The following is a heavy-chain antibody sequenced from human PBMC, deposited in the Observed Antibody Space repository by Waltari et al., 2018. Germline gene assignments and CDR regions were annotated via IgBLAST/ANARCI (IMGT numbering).Heavy chain of an antibody. V-gene: IGHV3-7*04. CDR1: GFTFSLYC. D-gene: IGHD6-19*01. CDR2: IKQDGSGK. CDR3: ARDSSGRYNPVDY. J-gene: IGHJ4*02. Sequence: EVQLVESGGGLVQPGGSLRLSCAASGFTFSLYCMSWVRQAPGKGLEWVANIKQDGSGKNYVDSVKGRFTISRDNAKNALFLQMNSLRVDDTAVYYCARDSSGRYNPVDYWGQGTLVTVSS.